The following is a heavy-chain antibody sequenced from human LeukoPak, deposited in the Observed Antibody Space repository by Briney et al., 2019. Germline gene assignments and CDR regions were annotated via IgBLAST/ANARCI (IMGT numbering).Heavy chain of an antibody. V-gene: IGHV3-66*02. CDR2: IYSGGST. J-gene: IGHJ3*02. CDR3: ARDKLSLDAFDI. Sequence: GGSLRLSCAASGFTVSSNYMSWVRQAPGKGLEWVSGIYSGGSTYYADSVKGRFTISRDNSKNTLYLQMNSLRAEDTAVYYCARDKLSLDAFDIWGQGTMVTVSS. D-gene: IGHD2-2*01. CDR1: GFTVSSNY.